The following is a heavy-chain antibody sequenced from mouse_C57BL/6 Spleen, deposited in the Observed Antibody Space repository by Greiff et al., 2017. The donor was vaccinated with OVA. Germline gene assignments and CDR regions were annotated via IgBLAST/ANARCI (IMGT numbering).Heavy chain of an antibody. CDR1: GFSFTSYG. V-gene: IGHV2-2*01. CDR3: ARKMVTTDYAMDY. D-gene: IGHD2-2*01. CDR2: LWSGGST. J-gene: IGHJ4*01. Sequence: VMLVESGPGLVQPSQSLSITCTVSGFSFTSYGVHWVRQSPGKGLEWLGVLWSGGSTDYNAAFISRLSISKDKSKSQVLFKMNSLQADDTAIYYCARKMVTTDYAMDYWGQGTSGTVSS.